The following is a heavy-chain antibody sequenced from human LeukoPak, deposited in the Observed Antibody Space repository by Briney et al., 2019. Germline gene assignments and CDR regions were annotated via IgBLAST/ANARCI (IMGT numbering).Heavy chain of an antibody. CDR3: AKASGNYLTYYFDY. CDR2: ISGDGGST. CDR1: GFTFDDYA. D-gene: IGHD1-26*01. V-gene: IGHV3-43*02. Sequence: PGGSLRLSCAVSGFTFDDYAMHWVRHTPGKGLEWVSLISGDGGSTYYADSMKGRFTISRDNSKNSLYLQMSRLRTEDTALYYCAKASGNYLTYYFDYWGQGTLVTVSS. J-gene: IGHJ4*02.